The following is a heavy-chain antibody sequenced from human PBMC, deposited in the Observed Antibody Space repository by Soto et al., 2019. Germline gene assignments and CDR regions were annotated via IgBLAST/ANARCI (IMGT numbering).Heavy chain of an antibody. CDR3: AKRTVGWYFDL. J-gene: IGHJ2*01. D-gene: IGHD4-17*01. CDR2: ISGSGGST. CDR1: GFTFSSYA. V-gene: IGHV3-23*01. Sequence: EVQLLESGGGLVQPGGSLRLSCAASGFTFSSYAMNWVRQAPGKGLEWVSVISGSGGSTYYADAVKGRFTISRDNSQNTLYLQMSSLRAEATAVYYCAKRTVGWYFDLWGRGTLVTVSS.